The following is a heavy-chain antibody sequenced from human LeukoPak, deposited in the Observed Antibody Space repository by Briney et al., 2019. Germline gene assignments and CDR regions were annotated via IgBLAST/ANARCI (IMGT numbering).Heavy chain of an antibody. CDR2: IYHSGST. CDR1: GGSISSYY. D-gene: IGHD2-15*01. Sequence: SETLSLTCTVSGGSISSYYWSWIRQTPGKGLEWIGYIYHSGSTNYNPSLKSRVTISVDTSKNQISLKLSSVSGADTAVYYCARDPGYCPGNTCHSRNNWFDPWGEGTLVTVSS. V-gene: IGHV4-59*01. J-gene: IGHJ5*02. CDR3: ARDPGYCPGNTCHSRNNWFDP.